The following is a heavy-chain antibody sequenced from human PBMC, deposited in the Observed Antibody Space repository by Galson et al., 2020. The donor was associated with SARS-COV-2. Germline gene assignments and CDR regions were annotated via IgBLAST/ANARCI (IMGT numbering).Heavy chain of an antibody. CDR3: ARAWGVGDQRGWFDP. J-gene: IGHJ5*02. D-gene: IGHD1-26*01. Sequence: GGSLRLSCAASGFTVTGSYMSWVRQAPGKGLEWVSVIYVGGTTYYADSVKGRFTISRDKSNNTLYLQMNNLRVEDTAVYYCARAWGVGDQRGWFDPWGQGSLVTVSS. CDR1: GFTVTGSY. CDR2: IYVGGTT. V-gene: IGHV3-53*01.